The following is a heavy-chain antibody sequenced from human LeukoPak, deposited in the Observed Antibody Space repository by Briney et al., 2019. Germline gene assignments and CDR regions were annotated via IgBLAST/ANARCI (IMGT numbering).Heavy chain of an antibody. CDR3: ARGDIAAAGTSTPADY. J-gene: IGHJ4*02. Sequence: GASVKASCKAPGGPFSSYAISRERQAPGQGLEWMGGIIPIFGTANYAQKFQGRVTITADESTSTAYMELSSLRSEDTAVYYCARGDIAAAGTSTPADYWGQGTLVTVSS. V-gene: IGHV1-69*13. CDR2: IIPIFGTA. D-gene: IGHD6-13*01. CDR1: GGPFSSYA.